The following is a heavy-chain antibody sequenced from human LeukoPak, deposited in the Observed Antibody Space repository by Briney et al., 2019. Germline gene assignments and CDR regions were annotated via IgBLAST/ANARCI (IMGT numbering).Heavy chain of an antibody. CDR2: INTDGRST. D-gene: IGHD3-3*01. CDR3: ARGKGGSGYSIDY. J-gene: IGHJ4*02. CDR1: GFTFRSNW. Sequence: GGSLRLSCAASGFTFRSNWMHWVRQVTGKGLVWVSRINTDGRSTGYADSVKGRFTISRDNAENTLYLQMNSLRAEDTAIYYCARGKGGSGYSIDYWGQGTLVTVSS. V-gene: IGHV3-74*01.